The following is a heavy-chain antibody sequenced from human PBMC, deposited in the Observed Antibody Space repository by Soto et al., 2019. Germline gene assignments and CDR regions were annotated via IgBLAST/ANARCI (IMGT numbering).Heavy chain of an antibody. V-gene: IGHV4-39*01. CDR1: GGSISSSSYY. CDR2: IYYSGTT. Sequence: PSETLSVTGNVSGGSISSSSYYWVWIRQPPGKGLEWIGSIYYSGTTYYNPSLKSRVTISVDTSKNQFSLKLRSVTAADTAVYYCARQSPDYLGSVGWFDPWGQGTLVTVSS. D-gene: IGHD1-26*01. J-gene: IGHJ5*02. CDR3: ARQSPDYLGSVGWFDP.